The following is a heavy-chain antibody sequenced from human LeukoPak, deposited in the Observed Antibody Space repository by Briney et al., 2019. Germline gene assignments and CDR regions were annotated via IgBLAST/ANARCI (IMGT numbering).Heavy chain of an antibody. Sequence: GGSLRLSCAASGFTFSSYAMHWVRQAPGKGLEWVAVISYDGSNKYYADSVKGRFTISRDNSKNTLYLQMNSLRAEDTAVYYCARDAAGPYCSGGSCYEDAFHIWGQGTMVTVSS. CDR3: ARDAAGPYCSGGSCYEDAFHI. CDR1: GFTFSSYA. CDR2: ISYDGSNK. V-gene: IGHV3-30*04. D-gene: IGHD2-15*01. J-gene: IGHJ3*02.